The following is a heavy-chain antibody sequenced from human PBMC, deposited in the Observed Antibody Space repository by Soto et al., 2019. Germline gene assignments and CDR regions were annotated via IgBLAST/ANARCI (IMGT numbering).Heavy chain of an antibody. CDR3: VAYGHYSYYYYGMDV. J-gene: IGHJ6*01. Sequence: QLQLQESGPGLVKPSETLSLTCTVSGGSISSSSYYWGWIRQPPGKGLEWIGSIYYSGSTYYNPSLKSRVTVSADTSKNQFSRKPSSVTAADTAVYYCVAYGHYSYYYYGMDVW. CDR2: IYYSGST. CDR1: GGSISSSSYY. D-gene: IGHD4-17*01. V-gene: IGHV4-39*01.